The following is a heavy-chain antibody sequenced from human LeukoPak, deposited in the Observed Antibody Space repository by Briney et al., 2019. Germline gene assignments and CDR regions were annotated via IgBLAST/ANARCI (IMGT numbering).Heavy chain of an antibody. CDR3: ARDLNWETY. V-gene: IGHV3-48*01. Sequence: GGSLRLSCAASGFNFSTYSMNWVRQAPGKGLEWVSYISRGSSAIYYADSVKGRFTISRDNAKNSLYLQMDSLRAEDTAVYYCARDLNWETYWGQGTLVSVSS. J-gene: IGHJ4*02. CDR1: GFNFSTYS. D-gene: IGHD7-27*01. CDR2: ISRGSSAI.